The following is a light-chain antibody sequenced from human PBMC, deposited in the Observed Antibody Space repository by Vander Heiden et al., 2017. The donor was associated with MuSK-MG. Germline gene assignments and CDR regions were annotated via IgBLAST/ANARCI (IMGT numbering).Light chain of an antibody. Sequence: EIVLTQSPATLSLSPGERATLSCRASQSVNTYVAWYQHKPGQAPRLLIYDASDRATGIPARFRGSGSGTDFTLTISSLEPEDSAVYYCLQRSDWPPLTFGGGTKVEIK. J-gene: IGKJ4*01. CDR1: QSVNTY. CDR3: LQRSDWPPLT. CDR2: DAS. V-gene: IGKV3-11*01.